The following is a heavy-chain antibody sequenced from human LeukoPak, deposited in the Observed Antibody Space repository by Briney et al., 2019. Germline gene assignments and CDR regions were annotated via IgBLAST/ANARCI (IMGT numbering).Heavy chain of an antibody. J-gene: IGHJ6*03. D-gene: IGHD3-3*01. V-gene: IGHV3-21*01. CDR2: ISSSSSYI. CDR1: GFTFSSYS. Sequence: GGSLRLXCAASGFTFSSYSMNWVRQAPGKGLEWVSSISSSSSYIYYADSVKGRFTISRDNAKNSLYLQMNSLRAEDTAVYYCARDGEEDYDFWSGLGRVYYYYYMDVWGKGTTVTVSS. CDR3: ARDGEEDYDFWSGLGRVYYYYYMDV.